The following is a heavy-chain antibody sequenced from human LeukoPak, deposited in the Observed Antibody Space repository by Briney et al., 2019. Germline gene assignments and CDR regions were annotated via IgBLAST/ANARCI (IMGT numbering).Heavy chain of an antibody. CDR3: ARIDFWSGYSYFDY. CDR2: IKPDGSET. V-gene: IGHV3-7*05. D-gene: IGHD3-3*01. J-gene: IGHJ4*02. CDR1: EFTFSSYW. Sequence: GGSLRLSCAASEFTFSSYWMGWVRQAPGKGLGWVANIKPDGSETYYVDSVKGRFTISRDNAKNSLYLQMNSLRAEDTAVYYCARIDFWSGYSYFDYWGQGTLVTVSS.